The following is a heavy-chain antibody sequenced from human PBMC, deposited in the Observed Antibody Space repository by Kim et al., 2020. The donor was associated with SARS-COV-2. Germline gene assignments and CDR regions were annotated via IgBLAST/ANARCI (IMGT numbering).Heavy chain of an antibody. V-gene: IGHV5-51*01. D-gene: IGHD1-26*01. Sequence: PSFQGQVTISADKSISTAYLQWSSLKASDTAMYYCARQSGSYHYYYGMDVWGQGTTVTVSS. J-gene: IGHJ6*02. CDR3: ARQSGSYHYYYGMDV.